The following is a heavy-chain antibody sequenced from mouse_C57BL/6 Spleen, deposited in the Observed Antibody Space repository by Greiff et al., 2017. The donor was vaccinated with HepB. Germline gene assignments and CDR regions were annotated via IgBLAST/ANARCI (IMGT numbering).Heavy chain of an antibody. CDR1: GYAFSSSW. Sequence: VKLMESGPELVKPGASVKISCKASGYAFSSSWMNWVKQRPGKGLEWIGRIYPGDGDTNYNGKFKGKATLTADKSSSTAYMQLSSLTSEDSAVYFCARPHYYGSSFFDYWGQGTTLTVSS. CDR3: ARPHYYGSSFFDY. D-gene: IGHD1-1*01. V-gene: IGHV1-82*01. CDR2: IYPGDGDT. J-gene: IGHJ2*01.